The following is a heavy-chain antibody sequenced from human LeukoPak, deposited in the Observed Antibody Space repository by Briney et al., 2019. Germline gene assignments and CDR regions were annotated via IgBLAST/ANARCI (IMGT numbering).Heavy chain of an antibody. D-gene: IGHD2-2*01. CDR1: GFTFSSYA. CDR2: ISGSGDSS. CDR3: AKRGFCSSTTCSLYYYYDMDV. Sequence: RASLRLSCAASGFTFSSYAMSWVRQAPGKGLEWVSTISGSGDSSYYADSVKGRFTISRDDSKNTLYLQMNSLRAEDTAIYYCAKRGFCSSTTCSLYYYYDMDVWGQGTTVTVSS. J-gene: IGHJ6*02. V-gene: IGHV3-23*01.